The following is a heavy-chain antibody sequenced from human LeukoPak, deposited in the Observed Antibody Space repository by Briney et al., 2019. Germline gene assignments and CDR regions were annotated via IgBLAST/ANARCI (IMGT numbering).Heavy chain of an antibody. J-gene: IGHJ4*02. CDR1: GFNFRDYY. Sequence: GGSLRLSCAASGFNFRDYYMTWIRQAPGKGLEWIAYINSNGYTIYYTDSVKGRFTISRDNDNNSLYLQMNGLRADDTAIYYCARDRRTPHSAYDWGHLDYWGQGILVTVSS. D-gene: IGHD5-12*01. CDR3: ARDRRTPHSAYDWGHLDY. V-gene: IGHV3-11*01. CDR2: INSNGYTI.